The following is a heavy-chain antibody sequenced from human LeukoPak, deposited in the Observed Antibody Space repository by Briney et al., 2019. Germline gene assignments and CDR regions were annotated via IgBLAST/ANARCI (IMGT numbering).Heavy chain of an antibody. V-gene: IGHV3-23*01. D-gene: IGHD6-13*01. CDR1: GFTFSSYA. Sequence: PGGSLRLSCAASGFTFSSYAMSWVRQTPGKGLEWVSAISGSGGSTYYADSVKGRFTISRDNSKNTLYLQMNSLRAEDTAVYYCAKHPSSSWYNWFDPWGQGTLVTVSS. CDR3: AKHPSSSWYNWFDP. J-gene: IGHJ5*02. CDR2: ISGSGGST.